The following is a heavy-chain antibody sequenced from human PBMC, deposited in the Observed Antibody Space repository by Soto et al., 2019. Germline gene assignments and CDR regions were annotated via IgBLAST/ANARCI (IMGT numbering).Heavy chain of an antibody. V-gene: IGHV4-59*08. D-gene: IGHD3-10*01. Sequence: QVQLQESGPGLVKPSETLSLTCTVSGGSITNYYCSWFRQPPGKGLEWIGYINYDGYSAYNLSLKRRVTLQMDASKTQFSLMLESVTATDTAVYYCARHGFGPLHGLVDVWGPGTTVIVSS. CDR2: INYDGYS. CDR1: GGSITNYY. CDR3: ARHGFGPLHGLVDV. J-gene: IGHJ6*02.